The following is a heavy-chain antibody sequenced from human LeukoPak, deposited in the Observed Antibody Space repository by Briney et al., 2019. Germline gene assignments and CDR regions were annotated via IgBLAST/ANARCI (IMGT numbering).Heavy chain of an antibody. CDR1: GFTVSNSY. CDR3: ARGPPTYYDSSGAVGRDAFDI. D-gene: IGHD3-22*01. V-gene: IGHV3-53*01. CDR2: IYSGGST. J-gene: IGHJ3*02. Sequence: GGSLRLSCAASGFTVSNSYMTWVRQAPGKGLEWVSVIYSGGSTYYADSVKGRFTISRDNSKNTLYLQMNSLRAEDTAVYYCARGPPTYYDSSGAVGRDAFDIWGQGTMVTVSS.